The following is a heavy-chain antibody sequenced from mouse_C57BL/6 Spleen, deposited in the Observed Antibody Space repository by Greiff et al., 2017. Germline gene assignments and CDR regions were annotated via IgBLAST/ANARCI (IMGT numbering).Heavy chain of an antibody. D-gene: IGHD1-1*01. V-gene: IGHV1-64*01. CDR1: GYTFTSYW. Sequence: VQLQQPGAELVKPGASVKLSCKASGYTFTSYWMHRVKQRPGQGLEWIGMIHPNSGSTNYNEKFKSKATLTVEKTSSTAYMQLSSLTSEDSAVYYCARRDGSTSNFDYWGQGTTLTVSS. J-gene: IGHJ2*01. CDR3: ARRDGSTSNFDY. CDR2: IHPNSGST.